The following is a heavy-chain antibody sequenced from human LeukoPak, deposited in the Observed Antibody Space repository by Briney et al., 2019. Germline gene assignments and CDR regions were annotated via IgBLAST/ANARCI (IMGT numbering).Heavy chain of an antibody. D-gene: IGHD3-10*01. CDR1: GGSISGYY. CDR3: ARDALLWFGEFNWFDP. J-gene: IGHJ5*02. V-gene: IGHV4-38-2*02. CDR2: IYHSGST. Sequence: SETLSLTCTVSGGSISGYYWSWIRQPPGKGLEWIGSIYHSGSTYYNPSLKSRVTISVDTSKNQFSLKLSSVTAADTAVYYCARDALLWFGEFNWFDPWGQGTLVTVSS.